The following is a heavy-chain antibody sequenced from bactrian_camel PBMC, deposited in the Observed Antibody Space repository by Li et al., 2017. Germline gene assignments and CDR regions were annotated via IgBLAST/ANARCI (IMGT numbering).Heavy chain of an antibody. J-gene: IGHJ6*01. D-gene: IGHD2*01. CDR3: AAQVTSTGNCRPWLDFDY. V-gene: IGHV3S10*01. Sequence: QLVESGGGSVQAGGSLTLSCLASRSTYCVAWFRQAPGKGREAVANIESYGSTTYAESVKGRFTISQDKSRFTVYLQMNTLKPEDTAMYYCAAQVTSTGNCRPWLDFDYWGQGTQVTVS. CDR1: RSTYC. CDR2: IESYGST.